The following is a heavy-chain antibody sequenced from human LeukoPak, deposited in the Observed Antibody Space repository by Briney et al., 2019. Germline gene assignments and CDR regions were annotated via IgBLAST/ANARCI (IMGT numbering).Heavy chain of an antibody. V-gene: IGHV3-30-3*01. Sequence: PGGSLRLSCAASGFNFGNYAMHWVRQAPGKGLEWVSLIPSGGFYEYYADSVKGRFTISGDDSGNTLYLQLNSLRPEDTAVYYCARDSTYYYESGSSGPHYFDNWGQGTLVTVSS. J-gene: IGHJ4*02. CDR2: IPSGGFYE. CDR1: GFNFGNYA. CDR3: ARDSTYYYESGSSGPHYFDN. D-gene: IGHD3-10*01.